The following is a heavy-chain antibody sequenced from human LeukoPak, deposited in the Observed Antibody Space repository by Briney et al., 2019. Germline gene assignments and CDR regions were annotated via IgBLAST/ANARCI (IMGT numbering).Heavy chain of an antibody. Sequence: SGPALVKPTQTLTLTCTLSGFSLSTSEMRVSWIRQPPGKALEWLARIDWNDGKFDSTSLKTRLTISKDTSKNQVVLTMTNMDPVDTATYYCARMGNDGSLEYWGQGTLVTVSS. CDR1: GFSLSTSEMR. V-gene: IGHV2-70*04. D-gene: IGHD1-1*01. CDR2: IDWNDGK. CDR3: ARMGNDGSLEY. J-gene: IGHJ4*02.